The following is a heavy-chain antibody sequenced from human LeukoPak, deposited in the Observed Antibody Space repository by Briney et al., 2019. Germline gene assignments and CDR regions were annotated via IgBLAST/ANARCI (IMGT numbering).Heavy chain of an antibody. V-gene: IGHV3-23*01. CDR3: ARHLTYAFDY. D-gene: IGHD4-17*01. J-gene: IGHJ4*02. CDR2: ITTSGGNT. CDR1: RFIFRDYD. Sequence: PGGSLRLSCAASRFIFRDYDMAWVRQAPGKRLEWVSYITTSGGNTYYADSVKGRFTISRDNSKNTLYLQMNSLRAEDTAVYYCARHLTYAFDYWGQGTLVTVSS.